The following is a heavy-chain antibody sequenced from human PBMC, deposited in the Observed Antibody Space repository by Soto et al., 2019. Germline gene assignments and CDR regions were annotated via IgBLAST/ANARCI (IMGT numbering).Heavy chain of an antibody. CDR3: ARDPSGSYSAFDI. D-gene: IGHD1-26*01. J-gene: IGHJ3*02. CDR2: INPNSGGT. CDR1: GYTFTGYY. V-gene: IGHV1-2*04. Sequence: ASVKVSCKASGYTFTGYYMHWVRQAPGQGLEWMGWINPNSGGTNYAQKFQGWVTMTRDTSISTAYMELSRLRSDDTAVYYCARDPSGSYSAFDIWGQGTMVTVSS.